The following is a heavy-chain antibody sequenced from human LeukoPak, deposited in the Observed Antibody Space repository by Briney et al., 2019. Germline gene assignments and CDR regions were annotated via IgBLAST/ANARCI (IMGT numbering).Heavy chain of an antibody. D-gene: IGHD5-18*01. CDR1: GGSFSGYY. V-gene: IGHV4-34*01. CDR3: ARDTAMEFHQAIYYYGMDV. Sequence: SEILSLTCAVYGGSFSGYYWSWIRQPPGKGLEWIGEINHSGSTNYNPSLKSRVTISVDTSKNQFSLKLSSVTAADTAVYYCARDTAMEFHQAIYYYGMDVWGQGTTVTVSS. CDR2: INHSGST. J-gene: IGHJ6*02.